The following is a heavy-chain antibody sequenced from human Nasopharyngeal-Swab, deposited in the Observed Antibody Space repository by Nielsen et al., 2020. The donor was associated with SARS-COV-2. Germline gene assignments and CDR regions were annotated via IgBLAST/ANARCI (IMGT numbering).Heavy chain of an antibody. CDR3: TTGGSGWYHYYYGMDV. D-gene: IGHD6-19*01. Sequence: GESLKISCAASGFTFSNAWMSWVRQAPGKGLEWVGRIKSKTDGGTTDYAAPVKGRFTISRDDSKNTLYLQMNSLKTEDTAVYYCTTGGSGWYHYYYGMDVWGQGTTVTVSS. J-gene: IGHJ6*02. CDR2: IKSKTDGGTT. V-gene: IGHV3-15*01. CDR1: GFTFSNAW.